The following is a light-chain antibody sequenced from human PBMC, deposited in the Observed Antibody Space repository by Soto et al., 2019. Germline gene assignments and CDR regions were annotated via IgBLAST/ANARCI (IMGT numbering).Light chain of an antibody. CDR3: CSYAGSNYV. CDR1: SSDVGNYNL. CDR2: EVS. Sequence: QSVLTKPASVSGSPGQSITISCNGTSSDVGNYNLVSWYQHHPGKAPKLMIYEVSKRPSGVSNRFSGSKSGDTASLTISGLQAEDEADYYCCSYAGSNYVFGTGTKVTVL. J-gene: IGLJ1*01. V-gene: IGLV2-23*02.